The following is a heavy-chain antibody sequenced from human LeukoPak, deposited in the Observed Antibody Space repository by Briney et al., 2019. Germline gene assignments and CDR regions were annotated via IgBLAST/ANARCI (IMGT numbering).Heavy chain of an antibody. V-gene: IGHV4-61*02. D-gene: IGHD3-22*01. J-gene: IGHJ4*02. CDR3: ARSTGYYDSSKGY. CDR1: GGSISSGSYY. CDR2: IYTSGNT. Sequence: SETLSLTCTVSGGSISSGSYYWSWIRQPAGKGLEWIGRIYTSGNTNYNPSLKSRVTISVDTSKNQLSLRLSSVTAADTAVYYCARSTGYYDSSKGYWGQGTLVTVSS.